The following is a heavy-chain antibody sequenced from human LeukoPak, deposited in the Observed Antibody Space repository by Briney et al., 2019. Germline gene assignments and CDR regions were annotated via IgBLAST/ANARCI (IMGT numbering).Heavy chain of an antibody. V-gene: IGHV4-30-2*01. CDR3: ARAWGSGSYFSRGHWFDP. J-gene: IGHJ5*02. CDR2: IYHSGST. Sequence: SETLSLTCAVSGGSISSGGYSWSWIWQPPGQGLEWIGYIYHSGSTYYNPSLKSRVTISVDRSKNQFSLKLSSVTAADTAVYYCARAWGSGSYFSRGHWFDPWGQGTLVTVSS. CDR1: GGSISSGGYS. D-gene: IGHD3-10*01.